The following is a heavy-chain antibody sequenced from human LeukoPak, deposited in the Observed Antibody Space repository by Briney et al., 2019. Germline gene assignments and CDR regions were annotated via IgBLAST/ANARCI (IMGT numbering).Heavy chain of an antibody. V-gene: IGHV3-33*01. CDR1: GFTFSSYG. CDR2: IWYDGSNK. D-gene: IGHD2-2*01. J-gene: IGHJ6*03. Sequence: GGSLRLSCAASGFTFSSYGMHWVRQAPGKGLEWVAVIWYDGSNKYYADSVKGRFTISRDNSKNTLYLQMSSLRAEDTAVYYCASDSGYCSSTSCHDYYYYMDVWGKGTTVTVSS. CDR3: ASDSGYCSSTSCHDYYYYMDV.